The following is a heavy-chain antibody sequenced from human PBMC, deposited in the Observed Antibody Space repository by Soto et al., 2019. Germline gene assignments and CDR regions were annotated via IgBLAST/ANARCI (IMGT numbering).Heavy chain of an antibody. Sequence: GGSLRLSCAASGFTFSSYAMSWVRQAPGKGLEWVSAISGSGGSTYYADSVKGRFTISRDNSKNTLYLQMNSLRAEDTAVYYCTRLSLYTGPYGFQFWGQGALVTVSS. V-gene: IGHV3-23*01. D-gene: IGHD5-12*01. J-gene: IGHJ4*02. CDR2: ISGSGGST. CDR3: TRLSLYTGPYGFQF. CDR1: GFTFSSYA.